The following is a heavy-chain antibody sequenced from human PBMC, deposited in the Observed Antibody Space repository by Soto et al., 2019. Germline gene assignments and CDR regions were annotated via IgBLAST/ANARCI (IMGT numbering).Heavy chain of an antibody. CDR3: ASGGEGSSSRDYYYYYMDV. V-gene: IGHV4-39*07. CDR1: GGSISSSSYY. J-gene: IGHJ6*03. CDR2: IYYSGST. Sequence: PSETLPLTCTVSGGSISSSSYYWGWIRQPPGKGLEWIGSIYYSGSTYYNPSLKSRVTISVDTSKNQFSLKLSSVTAADTAVYYCASGGEGSSSRDYYYYYMDVWGKGTTVTVSS. D-gene: IGHD6-6*01.